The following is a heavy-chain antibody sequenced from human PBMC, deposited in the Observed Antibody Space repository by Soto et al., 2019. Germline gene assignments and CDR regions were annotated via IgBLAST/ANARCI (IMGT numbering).Heavy chain of an antibody. CDR1: GYSFTSYW. CDR3: ARQDTYGYSSSWYYY. J-gene: IGHJ4*02. D-gene: IGHD6-13*01. Sequence: PGESLKISCKGSGYSFTSYWIGWVRQMPGKGLEWMGIIYPGDSDTRYSASFQGQVTISADKSISTAYLQWSSLKASDTAMYYCARQDTYGYSSSWYYYWGQGTLVTVSS. V-gene: IGHV5-51*01. CDR2: IYPGDSDT.